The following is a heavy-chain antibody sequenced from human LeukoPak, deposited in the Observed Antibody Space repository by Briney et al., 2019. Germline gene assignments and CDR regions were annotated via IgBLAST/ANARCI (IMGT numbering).Heavy chain of an antibody. D-gene: IGHD2-21*02. CDR2: IHSIGTT. CDR1: GDSINTNY. CDR3: ARASSETLLAGVVVTGASRDHTSYMDV. Sequence: SETLSLTCSVSGDSINTNYWTWIRQPPGKGLEWIGYIHSIGTTSYTPSLESRVTISIATSKNQFSLKLRSVTAADTAVYYCARASSETLLAGVVVTGASRDHTSYMDVWGKGTTVTVSS. V-gene: IGHV4-59*01. J-gene: IGHJ6*03.